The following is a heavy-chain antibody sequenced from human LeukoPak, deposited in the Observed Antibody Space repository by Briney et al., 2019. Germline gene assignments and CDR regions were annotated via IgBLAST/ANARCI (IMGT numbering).Heavy chain of an antibody. J-gene: IGHJ5*02. V-gene: IGHV3-30-3*01. D-gene: IGHD3-3*01. CDR2: ISYDGGNK. Sequence: GGSLRLSCAASGFTFNNYAMRWVRQAPGKGLEWVAVISYDGGNKYYADSVKGRFTISRDNSKNTLYLQMNSLRAEDTAVYYCARGPLEYYDFWSGYLDGWFDPWGQGTLVTVSS. CDR1: GFTFNNYA. CDR3: ARGPLEYYDFWSGYLDGWFDP.